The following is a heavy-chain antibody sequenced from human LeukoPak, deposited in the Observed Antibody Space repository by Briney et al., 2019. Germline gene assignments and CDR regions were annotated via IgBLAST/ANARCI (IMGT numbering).Heavy chain of an antibody. D-gene: IGHD6-13*01. CDR2: IYSGGST. CDR1: GFTVSSNY. Sequence: PGGSLRLSCAASGFTVSSNYMNWVRQAPGKGLEWVSDIYSGGSTYYADSVKGRFTISRDNSKNTLYLQMNSLRAEDTAVYYCARSRYGTTWSSSWEFDYWGQGTLVTVSS. V-gene: IGHV3-66*01. CDR3: ARSRYGTTWSSSWEFDY. J-gene: IGHJ4*02.